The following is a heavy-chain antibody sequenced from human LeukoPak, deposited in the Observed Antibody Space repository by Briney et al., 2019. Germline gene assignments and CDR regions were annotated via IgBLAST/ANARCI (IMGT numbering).Heavy chain of an antibody. CDR3: ARDGDYHGNSVLFDY. CDR1: GYTFTNYF. CDR2: INPSGGST. D-gene: IGHD4-23*01. V-gene: IGHV1-46*01. Sequence: ASVRVSCKTSGYTFTNYFIHWVRQAPGQGLEWMGIINPSGGSTTFSPKFQGRITLTRDTSTNTVYLDLSSLRSEDTAVYYCARDGDYHGNSVLFDYWGRGTQVTVSS. J-gene: IGHJ4*02.